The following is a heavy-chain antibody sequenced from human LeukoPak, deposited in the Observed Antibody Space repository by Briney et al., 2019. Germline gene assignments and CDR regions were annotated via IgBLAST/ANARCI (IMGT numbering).Heavy chain of an antibody. D-gene: IGHD5-18*01. CDR3: TKAGGYNFGFLH. CDR2: IKQDGSEK. V-gene: IGHV3-7*03. Sequence: GGSLRLSCAASGFTFSNYWMSWVRQAPGKGLEWVANIKQDGSEKYYVDSAKGRFTISRDNAKNSMYLQMNSLRAEATAVYYCTKAGGYNFGFLHWGQGTLVTVSS. J-gene: IGHJ4*02. CDR1: GFTFSNYW.